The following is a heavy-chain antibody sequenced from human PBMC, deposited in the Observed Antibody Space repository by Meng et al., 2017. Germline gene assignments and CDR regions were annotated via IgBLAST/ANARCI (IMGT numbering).Heavy chain of an antibody. CDR2: ISSSGSTI. Sequence: QGHRGQSGGGLVKPGGSLQLSCAAFGFSFREYKNSWSRQPPGKGLEWVSYISSSGSTIYYADSVKGRFTISRDNAKNSLYLQMNSLRAEDTAVYYCARDLGYCSGGSCYSSAYYFDYWGQGTLVTVSS. CDR1: GFSFREYK. CDR3: ARDLGYCSGGSCYSSAYYFDY. V-gene: IGHV3-11*01. D-gene: IGHD2-15*01. J-gene: IGHJ4*02.